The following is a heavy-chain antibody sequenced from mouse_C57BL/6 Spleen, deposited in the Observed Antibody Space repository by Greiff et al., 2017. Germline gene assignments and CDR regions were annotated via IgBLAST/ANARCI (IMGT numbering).Heavy chain of an antibody. J-gene: IGHJ2*01. V-gene: IGHV1-19*01. Sequence: EVQLQQSGPVLVKPGASVKMSCKASGYTFTDYYMNWVKQSHGKSLEWIGVINPYNGGTSYNQKFKGKATLTVDKSSSTAYMELNSLTSEDSAVYYCASPSEGYYVYFDYWGQGTTLTVSS. CDR2: INPYNGGT. CDR1: GYTFTDYY. D-gene: IGHD2-3*01. CDR3: ASPSEGYYVYFDY.